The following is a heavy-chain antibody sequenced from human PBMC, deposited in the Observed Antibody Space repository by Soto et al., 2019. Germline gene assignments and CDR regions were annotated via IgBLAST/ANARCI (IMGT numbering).Heavy chain of an antibody. D-gene: IGHD1-26*01. CDR1: GGTFSSYA. CDR3: SKYSGSSTIPAA. Sequence: ASVKVSCKASGGTFSSYAISWVRQAPGQGLEWMGWISGYNGDTNYAQKFQDRVSMTIDTSTGTAYLLMNSLKTEDTAIYYCSKYSGSSTIPAALGQGTLVTVSS. J-gene: IGHJ5*02. CDR2: ISGYNGDT. V-gene: IGHV1-18*01.